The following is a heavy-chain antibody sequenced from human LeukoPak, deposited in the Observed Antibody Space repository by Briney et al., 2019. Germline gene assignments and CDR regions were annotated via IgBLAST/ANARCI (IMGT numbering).Heavy chain of an antibody. Sequence: AGGSLRLSCAASGFTFSSYGMHWVRQAPGKGLEWVAVISYDGSNKYYADSVKGRFTISRDNSKNTLYLQMDSLRAEDTAVYYCARDPYTYSSSWYGYFQYWGQGTLVTVSS. CDR1: GFTFSSYG. CDR3: ARDPYTYSSSWYGYFQY. J-gene: IGHJ1*01. V-gene: IGHV3-30*03. CDR2: ISYDGSNK. D-gene: IGHD6-13*01.